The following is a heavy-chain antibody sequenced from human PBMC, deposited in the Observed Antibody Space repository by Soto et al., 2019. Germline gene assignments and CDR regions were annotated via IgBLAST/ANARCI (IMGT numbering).Heavy chain of an antibody. Sequence: QVQLVQSGAEVKKPGSSVKVSCKASGGTFSSYAISWVRQAPGQGLEWMGGIIPIFGTANYAQKFQGRVTITADESTSTAYMELSSLRSEVTAVYYCASWEYSSSWYGNYRMDVWGQGTTVTVSS. CDR2: IIPIFGTA. V-gene: IGHV1-69*01. CDR3: ASWEYSSSWYGNYRMDV. D-gene: IGHD6-13*01. CDR1: GGTFSSYA. J-gene: IGHJ6*02.